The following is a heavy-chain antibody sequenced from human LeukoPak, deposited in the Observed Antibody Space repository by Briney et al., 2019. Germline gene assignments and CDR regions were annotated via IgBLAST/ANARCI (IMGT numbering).Heavy chain of an antibody. CDR1: GGTFSSYA. Sequence: ASVKVSCKASGGTFSSYAISWVRQAPGQGLEWMGWINPNTGGTNYAQKFHGRVTMTRDTPITTVYMELSRLRSDDTAVYYCAREGKWRNPQIVYYGMDVWGQGTTVTVSS. V-gene: IGHV1-2*02. J-gene: IGHJ6*02. CDR3: AREGKWRNPQIVYYGMDV. D-gene: IGHD2-8*01. CDR2: INPNTGGT.